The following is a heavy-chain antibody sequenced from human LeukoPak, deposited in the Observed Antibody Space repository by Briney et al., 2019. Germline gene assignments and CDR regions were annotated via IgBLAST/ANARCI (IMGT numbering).Heavy chain of an antibody. CDR2: IYSSGST. CDR3: ASSGPLFDY. Sequence: PSETQSLTCTVSGGSISGHYWSWIRQPAGKGLEHIGRIYSSGSTNYNPSLKSRVTMSVDTSKNQFSLKPSSVTAADTAVYYCASSGPLFDYWGQGTLVTVSS. CDR1: GGSISGHY. J-gene: IGHJ4*02. D-gene: IGHD5-12*01. V-gene: IGHV4-4*07.